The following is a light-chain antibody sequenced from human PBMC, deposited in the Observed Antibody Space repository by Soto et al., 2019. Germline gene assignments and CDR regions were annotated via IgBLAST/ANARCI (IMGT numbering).Light chain of an antibody. V-gene: IGKV3-11*01. CDR1: QSISSF. Sequence: EIVLTQSPATLSLSPGERATLSCRASQSISSFLAWYQHKPGRAPRLLIYDVSKRATGIPARFSASGSGTDFTLTISSLEPEDFAVYYCHQRSSWPLTLGGGTTVEIK. J-gene: IGKJ4*01. CDR2: DVS. CDR3: HQRSSWPLT.